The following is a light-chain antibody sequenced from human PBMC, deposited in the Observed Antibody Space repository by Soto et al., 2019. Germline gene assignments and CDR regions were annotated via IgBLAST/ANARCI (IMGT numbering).Light chain of an antibody. CDR2: GAS. V-gene: IGKV1-39*01. CDR3: QQTYNTPRT. Sequence: DILLTQSPSSLSASVGDRDTITCRASQNINTYLHWYQQKPGRAPNLLISGASVLLSGVPSRFVGSGSGTEFTLTVTSLQPDDFATYYCQQTYNTPRTFGQGTNVEAK. J-gene: IGKJ1*01. CDR1: QNINTY.